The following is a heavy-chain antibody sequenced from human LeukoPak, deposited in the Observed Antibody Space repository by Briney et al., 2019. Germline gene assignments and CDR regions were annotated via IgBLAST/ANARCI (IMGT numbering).Heavy chain of an antibody. CDR2: ISYSGSI. V-gene: IGHV4-39*02. CDR1: GGSISSSSSY. J-gene: IGHJ3*02. D-gene: IGHD5-24*01. Sequence: SETLSLTCTVSGGSISSSSSYWGWIRQPPGKGLEWIGSISYSGSIYYNSSLKSRVTISVDTPKNQLSLKLSSVTAADTAVYYCARDLVGMATTGAFDIWGQGTMVTVSS. CDR3: ARDLVGMATTGAFDI.